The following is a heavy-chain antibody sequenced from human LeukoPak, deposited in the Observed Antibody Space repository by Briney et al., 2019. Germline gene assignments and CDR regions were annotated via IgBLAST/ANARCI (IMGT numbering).Heavy chain of an antibody. CDR1: GFTFSSYA. CDR2: ITSNGGRT. D-gene: IGHD2-2*01. J-gene: IGHJ4*02. Sequence: PGGSLRLSCSGSGFTFSSYAMHWVRQVQGKGMEYVSAITSNGGRTYYADSVKGRFTISRDNSKNTLYLQMSSLRAEDTAVYYCVKKTTSWYYFDYWGQGTLVTVSS. CDR3: VKKTTSWYYFDY. V-gene: IGHV3-64D*06.